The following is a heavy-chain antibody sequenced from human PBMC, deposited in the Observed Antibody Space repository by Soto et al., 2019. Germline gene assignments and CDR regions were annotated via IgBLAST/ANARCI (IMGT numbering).Heavy chain of an antibody. CDR1: GFTFSSYS. CDR2: ISSSSSYI. J-gene: IGHJ4*02. CDR3: ARDLSDYDSSGFGPY. V-gene: IGHV3-21*01. Sequence: GGSLRLSCAASGFTFSSYSMNWVRQAPGKGLEWVSSISSSSSYIYYADSVKGRFTISRDNAKNSLYLQMNSLRAEDTAVYYCARDLSDYDSSGFGPYWGQGTLVTVS. D-gene: IGHD3-22*01.